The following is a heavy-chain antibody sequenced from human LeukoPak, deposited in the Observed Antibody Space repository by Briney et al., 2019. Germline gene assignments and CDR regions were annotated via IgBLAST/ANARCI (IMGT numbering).Heavy chain of an antibody. Sequence: AAVKVSCKASGYTFTSYGICWVRHAPGQGLGLVGGIGAYSGNTNYAQKLQGRATMTTDTSTSTAYIELWSQRADDTAVYYCARSNYYGSGSLVRWGQGALVTVSS. CDR3: ARSNYYGSGSLVR. V-gene: IGHV1-18*04. CDR1: GYTFTSYG. J-gene: IGHJ4*02. D-gene: IGHD3-10*01. CDR2: IGAYSGNT.